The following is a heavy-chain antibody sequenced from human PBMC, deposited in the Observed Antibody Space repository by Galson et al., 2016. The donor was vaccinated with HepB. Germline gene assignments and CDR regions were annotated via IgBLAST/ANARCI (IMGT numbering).Heavy chain of an antibody. CDR2: IYYSGST. CDR1: GGSISSSSYY. Sequence: ETLSLTCTVSGGSISSSSYYWGWIRQPPGKGLEWIGSIYYSGSTYYNPSLKSRVTISVDTSKNQFSLRLSSVTAADTAVYYCASMVRGVTIYYWGQGTLVTVSS. J-gene: IGHJ4*02. CDR3: ASMVRGVTIYY. V-gene: IGHV4-39*01. D-gene: IGHD3-10*01.